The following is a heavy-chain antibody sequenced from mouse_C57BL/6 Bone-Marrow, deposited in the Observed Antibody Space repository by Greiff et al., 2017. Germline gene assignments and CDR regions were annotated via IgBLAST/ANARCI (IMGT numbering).Heavy chain of an antibody. CDR2: IRNKANGYTT. D-gene: IGHD3-3*01. V-gene: IGHV7-3*01. J-gene: IGHJ1*03. CDR1: GFTFTDYY. Sequence: EVKLQESGGGLVQPGGSLSLSCAASGFTFTDYYMSWVRQPPGKALEWLGFIRNKANGYTTEYSESVKGRFTISRDNSQSILYLEMKALRAEDSATSDGASWGGLYGYFDVWGTGTTVTVSS. CDR3: ASWGGLYGYFDV.